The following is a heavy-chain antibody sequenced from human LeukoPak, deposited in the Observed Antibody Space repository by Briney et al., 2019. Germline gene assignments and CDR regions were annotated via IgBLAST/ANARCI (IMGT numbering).Heavy chain of an antibody. CDR3: ARDLAGRIAIFGVVPYYFDH. CDR2: IHTSGST. CDR1: GGSFSGHF. D-gene: IGHD3-3*01. J-gene: IGHJ4*02. Sequence: SETLSLTCTVSGGSFSGHFWSWIRQPAGRGLEWIGRIHTSGSTNHNPSLKSRVTMSIDTSKNQFSLKLKSVTAADTAVYYCARDLAGRIAIFGVVPYYFDHWGQGALVTVSS. V-gene: IGHV4-4*07.